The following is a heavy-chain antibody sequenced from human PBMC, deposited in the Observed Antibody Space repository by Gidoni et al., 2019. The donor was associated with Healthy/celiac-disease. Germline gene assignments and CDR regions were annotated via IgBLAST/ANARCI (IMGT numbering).Heavy chain of an antibody. J-gene: IGHJ5*02. CDR1: GGSISSSSYY. D-gene: IGHD6-13*01. CDR2: IYYSGST. CDR3: ARDRIAARRFDP. V-gene: IGHV4-39*02. Sequence: QLQLQESGPGLVKPSETLSLTCTVSGGSISSSSYYWGWIRQPPGKGLEWIGSIYYSGSTYYNPSLKSRVTISVDTSKNQFSLKLSSVTAADTAVYYCARDRIAARRFDPWGQGTLVTVSS.